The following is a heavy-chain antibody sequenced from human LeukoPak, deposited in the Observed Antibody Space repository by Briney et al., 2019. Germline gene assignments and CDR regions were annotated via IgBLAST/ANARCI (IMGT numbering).Heavy chain of an antibody. CDR2: INRDGSEK. Sequence: PGGSLRLSCAASAFTLSGYWMTWVRQAPGKGLEWVAKINRDGSEKHYVDSVKGRFTISRDNARNSLFLQMDSLRAEDTALYFCARDDGGRYSAGWYDAFDIWGPGTMVTVSS. J-gene: IGHJ3*02. D-gene: IGHD6-13*01. CDR1: AFTLSGYW. V-gene: IGHV3-7*01. CDR3: ARDDGGRYSAGWYDAFDI.